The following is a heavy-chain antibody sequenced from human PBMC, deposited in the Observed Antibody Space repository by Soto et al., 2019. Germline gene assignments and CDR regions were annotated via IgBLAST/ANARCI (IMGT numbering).Heavy chain of an antibody. V-gene: IGHV3-21*01. CDR2: ISSSSSYI. J-gene: IGHJ4*02. Sequence: GGSLRLSCAASGFTFSSYSMNWVRQAPGKGLEWVSSISSSSSYIYYADSVKGRFTISRDNAKNSLYLQMNSLRAEDTAVYYCARAQYLYYDSSGFDYWGQGTLVTVSS. CDR1: GFTFSSYS. D-gene: IGHD3-22*01. CDR3: ARAQYLYYDSSGFDY.